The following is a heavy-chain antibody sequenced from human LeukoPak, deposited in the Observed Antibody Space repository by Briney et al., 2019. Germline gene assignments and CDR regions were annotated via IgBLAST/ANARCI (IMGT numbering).Heavy chain of an antibody. Sequence: GGSLRLSCAASGFTFSSCAMSWVRQAPGKGLEWVSAISGSGGSTYYADSVKGRFTISRDNSKNTLYLQMNSLRAEDTAVYYCAKISDSSGYYLEYYFDYWGQGTLVTVSS. V-gene: IGHV3-23*01. CDR1: GFTFSSCA. D-gene: IGHD3-22*01. CDR2: ISGSGGST. CDR3: AKISDSSGYYLEYYFDY. J-gene: IGHJ4*02.